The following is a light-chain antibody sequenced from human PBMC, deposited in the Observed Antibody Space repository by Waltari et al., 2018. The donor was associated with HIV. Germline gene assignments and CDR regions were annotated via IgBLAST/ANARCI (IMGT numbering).Light chain of an antibody. CDR3: HSRDSSGFHVV. CDR1: SLSSYY. V-gene: IGLV3-19*01. J-gene: IGLJ2*01. Sequence: SSDLTQDPSVSVALGQPVRITCQGDSLSSYYASWYQHKPGQAPVVVFFGRNNRPSGIPDRFSGSSSGNTASLTITGAQAEDEADYYCHSRDSSGFHVVFGGGTKVTVL. CDR2: GRN.